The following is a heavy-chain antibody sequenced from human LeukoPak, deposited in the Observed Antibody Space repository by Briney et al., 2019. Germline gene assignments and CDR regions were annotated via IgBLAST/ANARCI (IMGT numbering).Heavy chain of an antibody. CDR2: INHSGST. CDR1: GGSFSGYY. V-gene: IGHV4-34*01. Sequence: SETPSLTCAVYGGSFSGYYWSWIRQPPGKGLEWIGEINHSGSTNYNPSLKSRVTISVDTSKNQFSLKLSSVTAADTAVYYCARRPSVLRYFDWLRYYMDVWGKGTTVTVSS. D-gene: IGHD3-9*01. J-gene: IGHJ6*03. CDR3: ARRPSVLRYFDWLRYYMDV.